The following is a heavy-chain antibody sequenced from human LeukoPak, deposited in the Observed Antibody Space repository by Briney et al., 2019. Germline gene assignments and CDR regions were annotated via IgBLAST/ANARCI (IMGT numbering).Heavy chain of an antibody. J-gene: IGHJ4*02. CDR3: ARGIPNYYGSGSYYNVY. V-gene: IGHV4-30-4*01. CDR1: GGSISSGDYY. Sequence: SQTLSLTCTVSGGSISSGDYYWSWIRQPPGKGLEWIGCIYYSGSTYYNPSLKSRVTISVDTSKNQFSLKLSSVTAADTAVYYCARGIPNYYGSGSYYNVYWGQGTLVTVSS. D-gene: IGHD3-10*01. CDR2: IYYSGST.